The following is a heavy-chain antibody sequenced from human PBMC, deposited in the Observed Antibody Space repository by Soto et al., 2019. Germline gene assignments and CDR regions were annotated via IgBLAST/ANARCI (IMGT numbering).Heavy chain of an antibody. V-gene: IGHV1-8*01. J-gene: IGHJ6*02. CDR2: MNPNSGNT. CDR3: ARRGGLELSYYYYYGMDV. CDR1: GYTFTSYD. D-gene: IGHD1-7*01. Sequence: ASVKVSCKASGYTFTSYDINWVRQATEQGLEWMGWMNPNSGNTGYAQKFQGRVTMTRNTSISTAYMELSSLRSEDTAVYYCARRGGLELSYYYYYGMDVWGQGTTVTVSS.